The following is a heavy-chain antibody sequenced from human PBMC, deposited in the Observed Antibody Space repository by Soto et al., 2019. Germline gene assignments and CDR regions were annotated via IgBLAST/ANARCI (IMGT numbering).Heavy chain of an antibody. CDR1: GGSFSGYY. D-gene: IGHD3-16*02. CDR2: INHSGST. V-gene: IGHV4-34*01. Sequence: PSETLSLTCAVYGGSFSGYYWSWIRQPPGKGLEWIGEINHSGSTNYNPSLKSRVTISVDTSKNQFSLKLSSVTAADTAVYYCARGGLYIWGCYREPWAFDIWGQGTMVTVSS. J-gene: IGHJ3*02. CDR3: ARGGLYIWGCYREPWAFDI.